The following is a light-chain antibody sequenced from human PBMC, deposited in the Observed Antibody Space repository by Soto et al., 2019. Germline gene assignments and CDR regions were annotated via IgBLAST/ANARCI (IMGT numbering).Light chain of an antibody. CDR2: GAS. V-gene: IGKV3-11*01. Sequence: EIVLTQSPATLSLSPGERATLSCRASQSISKFLTWYQQKPGQAPSLLIYGASNRATGIPARFSGSGSGTDFTLTISSLEPEDFAVYYCQQHFNGPITFGQGTRLEIK. J-gene: IGKJ5*01. CDR1: QSISKF. CDR3: QQHFNGPIT.